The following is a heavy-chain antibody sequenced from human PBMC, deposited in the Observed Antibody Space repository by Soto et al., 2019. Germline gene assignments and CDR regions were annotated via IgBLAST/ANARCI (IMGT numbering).Heavy chain of an antibody. CDR3: AKELEVDTRYYYYYGMDV. CDR2: ISGSGGST. J-gene: IGHJ6*02. D-gene: IGHD2-8*02. V-gene: IGHV3-23*01. CDR1: GFTFSSYA. Sequence: GGSLRLSCAASGFTFSSYAMSWVRQAPGKGLEWVSAISGSGGSTYYADSVKGRFTISRDNSKNTLYLQMNSLRAEDTAVYYCAKELEVDTRYYYYYGMDVWGQGTTVTVSS.